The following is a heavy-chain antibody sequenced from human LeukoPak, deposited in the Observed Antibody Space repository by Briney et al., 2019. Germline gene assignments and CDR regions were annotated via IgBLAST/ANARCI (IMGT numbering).Heavy chain of an antibody. D-gene: IGHD3-22*01. J-gene: IGHJ4*02. CDR2: IYYSGST. CDR1: GGSISISSYY. CDR3: ARYYDSSGYYSSRSYYFDY. V-gene: IGHV4-39*07. Sequence: PSETLSLTCTVSGGSISISSYYWGWIRQPPGKGLEWIGSIYYSGSTYYNPSLKSRVTISVDTSKNQFSLKLRSVTAADTAVYYCARYYDSSGYYSSRSYYFDYWGQGTLVTVSS.